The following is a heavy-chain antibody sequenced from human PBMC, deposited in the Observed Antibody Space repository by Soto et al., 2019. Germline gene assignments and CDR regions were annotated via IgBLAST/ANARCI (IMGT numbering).Heavy chain of an antibody. V-gene: IGHV1-18*01. J-gene: IGHJ4*02. D-gene: IGHD1-1*01. CDR1: GYTFASYA. CDR3: VRVDKQLGTTFFDH. CDR2: ISAYNGNT. Sequence: ASVKVSCKASGYTFASYAISWMRQAPGQGLEWMGWISAYNGNTNYAQKLQGRVTMTTDTSTSTAYMELRSLKTEDTAVYYCVRVDKQLGTTFFDHWGQGILVTV.